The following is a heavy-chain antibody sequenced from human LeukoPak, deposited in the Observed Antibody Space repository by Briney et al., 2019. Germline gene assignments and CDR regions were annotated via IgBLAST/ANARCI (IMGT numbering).Heavy chain of an antibody. CDR3: ARGPNRITLMIGDAFDI. V-gene: IGHV4-4*07. CDR1: GGSISSYY. D-gene: IGHD3-22*01. J-gene: IGHJ3*02. Sequence: PSETLSLTCTVSGGSISSYYWSWLRQPAGKGLEWIGRIHTSGSTSYNPSLRSRVTMSVDTSKSQFSLKMSSVTAADTAVYYCARGPNRITLMIGDAFDIWGQGTMVTISS. CDR2: IHTSGST.